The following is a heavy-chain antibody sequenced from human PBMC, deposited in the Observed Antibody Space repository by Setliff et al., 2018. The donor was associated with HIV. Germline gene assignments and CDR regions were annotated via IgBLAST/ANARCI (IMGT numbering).Heavy chain of an antibody. CDR2: IKADGSEK. CDR1: GFTFSTYW. D-gene: IGHD1-20*01. J-gene: IGHJ6*03. CDR3: TRDYAYDWNAVMDV. V-gene: IGHV3-7*01. Sequence: PGGSLRLSCAASGFTFSTYWMNWVRQAPGKGLEWVANIKADGSEKYYVDSVKGRFTISRDNAKNSLFLQMNSLRVDDTAVYYCTRDYAYDWNAVMDVWGKGTTVT.